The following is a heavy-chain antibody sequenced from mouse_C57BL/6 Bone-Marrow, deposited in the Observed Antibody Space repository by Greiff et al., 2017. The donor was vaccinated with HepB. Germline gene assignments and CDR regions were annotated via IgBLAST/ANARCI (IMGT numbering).Heavy chain of an antibody. D-gene: IGHD3-2*02. CDR3: ARSRLYPGD. V-gene: IGHV1-76*01. Sequence: VQLQQSGAELVRPGASVKLSCKASGYTFTAYYINWVKQRPGQGLEWIARIYPGSGNTYYNEKFKGKATLTAEKSSSTAYMQLSSLTSEDSAVYFCARSRLYPGDWGQGTTLTVSS. CDR2: IYPGSGNT. J-gene: IGHJ2*01. CDR1: GYTFTAYY.